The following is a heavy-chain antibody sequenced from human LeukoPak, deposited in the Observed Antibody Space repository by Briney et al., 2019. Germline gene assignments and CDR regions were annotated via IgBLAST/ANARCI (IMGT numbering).Heavy chain of an antibody. CDR2: ISYDGSNK. Sequence: GGSLRLSCAASGFTFSSYGMHWVRQAPGKGLDWVAVISYDGSNKYYADFVKGRFTISRDNSKNTLYLQMNSLRAEDTAVYYCAKDHEYSSPSVDYWGQGTLVTVSS. D-gene: IGHD6-6*01. CDR3: AKDHEYSSPSVDY. J-gene: IGHJ4*02. V-gene: IGHV3-30*18. CDR1: GFTFSSYG.